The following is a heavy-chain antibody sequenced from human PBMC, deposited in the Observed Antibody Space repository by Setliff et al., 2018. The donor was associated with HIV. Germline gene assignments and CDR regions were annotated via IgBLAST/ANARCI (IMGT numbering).Heavy chain of an antibody. Sequence: GASVKVSCKASGYTFTSYALNWVRQAPGQGLEWMGWINTYTANPMYAQGFTGRFVFSLDTSVRTAYLQISSLKAEDTALYYCARDRGVRGANDAFNIWGLGTMVTVSS. CDR3: ARDRGVRGANDAFNI. CDR2: INTYTANP. D-gene: IGHD3-10*01. V-gene: IGHV7-4-1*02. J-gene: IGHJ3*02. CDR1: GYTFTSYA.